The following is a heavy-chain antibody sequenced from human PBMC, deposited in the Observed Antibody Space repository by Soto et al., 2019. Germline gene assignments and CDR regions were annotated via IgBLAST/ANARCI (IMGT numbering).Heavy chain of an antibody. D-gene: IGHD2-2*01. CDR1: GFTFSTYA. J-gene: IGHJ4*02. V-gene: IGHV3-23*01. Sequence: PGGSLRLSCAASGFTFSTYAMNWVRQPPGKGLEWVSSISGSGAYTYYADSVQGRFTISRDNSKNTLNLQMNSLRAEDTAVYYCARDRHPYSTKYYFDYWGQGILVTVSS. CDR2: ISGSGAYT. CDR3: ARDRHPYSTKYYFDY.